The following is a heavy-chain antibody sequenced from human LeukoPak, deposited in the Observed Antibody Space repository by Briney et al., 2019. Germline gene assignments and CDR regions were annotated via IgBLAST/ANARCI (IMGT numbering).Heavy chain of an antibody. D-gene: IGHD7-27*01. Sequence: GGSLRLSCAASGFTFSNYAMSWVRQAPGKGLEWVSSISNSGGSTYYADSVKGRFTISRDNSKNTLYLQMNSLRAEDTAVYYCARSPPNWGSLDYWGQGTLVTVSS. CDR3: ARSPPNWGSLDY. CDR1: GFTFSNYA. CDR2: ISNSGGST. J-gene: IGHJ4*02. V-gene: IGHV3-23*01.